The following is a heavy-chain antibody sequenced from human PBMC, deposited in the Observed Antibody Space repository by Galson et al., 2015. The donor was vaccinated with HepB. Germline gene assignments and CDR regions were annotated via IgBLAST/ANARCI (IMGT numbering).Heavy chain of an antibody. J-gene: IGHJ5*02. CDR1: GSTFTSYD. D-gene: IGHD3-3*01. CDR2: MNPNSGNT. Sequence: SVKVSCKASGSTFTSYDINWVRQATGQGLEWMGWMNPNSGNTGYAQKFQGRVTMTRNTSISTAYMELSSLRSEDTAVYYCARESTYYDFWSGYSPAYNWFDPWGQGTLVTVSS. V-gene: IGHV1-8*01. CDR3: ARESTYYDFWSGYSPAYNWFDP.